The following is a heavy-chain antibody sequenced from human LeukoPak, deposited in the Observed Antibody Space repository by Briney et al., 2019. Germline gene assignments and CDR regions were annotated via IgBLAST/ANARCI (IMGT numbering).Heavy chain of an antibody. V-gene: IGHV1-46*01. CDR3: ARRHSDLWSGYFDC. Sequence: ASVKVSCKASGYTFISYHIHWVRQAPGQGLEWMGIINPSGGSTSYAQKFQGRVTMTRDTSTSTVYMELSSLSSEDTAVYYCARRHSDLWSGYFDCWGQGTLVTVSS. CDR2: INPSGGST. J-gene: IGHJ4*02. CDR1: GYTFISYH. D-gene: IGHD3-3*01.